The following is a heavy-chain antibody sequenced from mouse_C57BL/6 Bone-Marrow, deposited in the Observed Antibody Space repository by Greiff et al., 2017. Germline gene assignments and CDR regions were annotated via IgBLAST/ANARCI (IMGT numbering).Heavy chain of an antibody. CDR3: ARWGYDPYFDY. CDR1: GYTFTSYW. J-gene: IGHJ2*01. CDR2: IDPSDSYT. V-gene: IGHV1-59*01. Sequence: VQLQQPGAELVRPGTSVKLSCKASGYTFTSYWMHWVKQRPGQGLEWIGVIDPSDSYTNYNQKFKGKATLPVDTSSSTAYMQLSSLTSEDSAVYYCARWGYDPYFDYWGQGTTLTVSS. D-gene: IGHD2-2*01.